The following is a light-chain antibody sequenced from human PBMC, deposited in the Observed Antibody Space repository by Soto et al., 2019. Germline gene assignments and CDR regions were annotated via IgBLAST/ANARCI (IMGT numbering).Light chain of an antibody. CDR3: CSYAGSYTYG. J-gene: IGLJ1*01. Sequence: QSVLTQPRSVSGSPGQSVTISCTGTSSDVGGYNYVSWYQQHPGKATKLMIYDVSKRPSGVPDRFSGSKSGNTASLTISGLQAEDEADYYCCSYAGSYTYGFGTGTKVNVL. CDR1: SSDVGGYNY. V-gene: IGLV2-11*01. CDR2: DVS.